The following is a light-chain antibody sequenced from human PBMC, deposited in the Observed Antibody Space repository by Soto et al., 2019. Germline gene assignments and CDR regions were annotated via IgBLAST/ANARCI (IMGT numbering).Light chain of an antibody. CDR3: SACDDSLNGLVV. CDR2: RND. J-gene: IGLJ2*01. Sequence: QSVLTQAPSASGTPGQRVTISCSGSSSNIGRNFVYWYQHLPGTAPKLLIYRNDQRLSWVPDRFSGSKSGTSASLAISGLRSEYETHYYCSACDDSLNGLVVFGGGTKLTVL. V-gene: IGLV1-47*01. CDR1: SSNIGRNF.